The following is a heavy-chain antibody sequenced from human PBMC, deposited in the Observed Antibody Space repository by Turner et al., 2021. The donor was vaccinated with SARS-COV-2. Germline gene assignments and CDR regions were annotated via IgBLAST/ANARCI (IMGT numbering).Heavy chain of an antibody. CDR1: VFTFSSYA. V-gene: IGHV3-30-3*01. Sequence: VQLVESGGGVVPPGGSLRLSCAATVFTFSSYAMHWVRQARVKGLEWVAVISYDGSNKFYADAVKGRFTIYRDNSKYMLYLQMNSLRGEVTAVYYCAGDQEGWKFDYWGQGTLVTVSS. D-gene: IGHD1-1*01. CDR2: ISYDGSNK. CDR3: AGDQEGWKFDY. J-gene: IGHJ4*02.